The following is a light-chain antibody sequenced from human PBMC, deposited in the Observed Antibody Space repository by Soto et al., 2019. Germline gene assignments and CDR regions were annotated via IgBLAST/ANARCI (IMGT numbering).Light chain of an antibody. CDR2: GAA. J-gene: IGKJ1*01. Sequence: EIVMTQSPATLSVSPGERATLSCRASQSVFSSLAWYQQKPGQAPRLLIYGAATRATGIPARFSGSGSGTEFTLTISSLQSEDFAVYYCQQYENWRTFGQGTKVDIK. CDR1: QSVFSS. CDR3: QQYENWRT. V-gene: IGKV3-15*01.